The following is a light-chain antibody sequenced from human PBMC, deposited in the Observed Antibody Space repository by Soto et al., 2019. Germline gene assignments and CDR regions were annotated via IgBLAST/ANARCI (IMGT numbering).Light chain of an antibody. CDR1: QSISSY. CDR3: QQYNIYSPWT. V-gene: IGKV1-5*03. CDR2: KAS. Sequence: DIQMTQSPSTLSASVGDRVTITCRASQSISSYLAWYQQKPGKAPKLLIYKASSLESGVPSRFSGSGSGTEFTLTINSLQPDDFATYYCQQYNIYSPWTFGQGTKVEIK. J-gene: IGKJ1*01.